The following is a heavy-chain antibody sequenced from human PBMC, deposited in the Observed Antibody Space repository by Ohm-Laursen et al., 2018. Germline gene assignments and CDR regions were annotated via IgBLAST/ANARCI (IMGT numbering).Heavy chain of an antibody. Sequence: SLRLSCAASGFTFSDSYMSWIRQAPGKGLEWVSYISSSGSTIYYADSVKGRFTISRDNAKNSLYLQMNSLRAEDTAVYYCARVGLDYYYYYGMDVWGQGTTVTVSS. CDR1: GFTFSDSY. V-gene: IGHV3-11*01. CDR3: ARVGLDYYYYYGMDV. CDR2: ISSSGSTI. D-gene: IGHD3-3*01. J-gene: IGHJ6*02.